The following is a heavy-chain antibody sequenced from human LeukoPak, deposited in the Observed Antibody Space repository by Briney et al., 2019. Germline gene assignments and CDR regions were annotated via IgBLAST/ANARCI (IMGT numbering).Heavy chain of an antibody. J-gene: IGHJ4*02. V-gene: IGHV1-69*05. D-gene: IGHD2-21*01. Sequence: ASVKVSCKASGGTFSSYAISWVRRAPGQGLEWMGGIIPIFGTPNYAQKFQGRVTITTDESTSTAYMELSSLRSEDTAVYYCARDPRLSMEYSPVGYLDYWGQGTLVTVSS. CDR2: IIPIFGTP. CDR3: ARDPRLSMEYSPVGYLDY. CDR1: GGTFSSYA.